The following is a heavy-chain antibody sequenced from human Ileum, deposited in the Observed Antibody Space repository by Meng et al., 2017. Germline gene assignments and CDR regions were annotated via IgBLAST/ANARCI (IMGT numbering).Heavy chain of an antibody. CDR1: GFTLSDLW. D-gene: IGHD6-6*01. CDR3: ARQDRDSRSSTDY. J-gene: IGHJ4*02. V-gene: IGHV3-7*01. CDR2: IREDGSKK. Sequence: GESLKISCAASGFTLSDLWMAWLRQGPGKRLEWVANIREDGSKKNSVDSAEGRFTISRDNAKNTIYLQMNSLRVEDTAVYYCARQDRDSRSSTDYWGQGTLVTVSS.